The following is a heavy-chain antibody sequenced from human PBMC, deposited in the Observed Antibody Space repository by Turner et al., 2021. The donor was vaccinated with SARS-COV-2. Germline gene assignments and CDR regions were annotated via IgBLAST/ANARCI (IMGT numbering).Heavy chain of an antibody. J-gene: IGHJ5*02. Sequence: QVQLVQSGAEVKKPGASVKVSCKISGYTLTELSMYWVRQAPGKGLEWMGGFVPKHGKTIYAQNFQGRVTMTEDTSTDTAYMELSSLRSEDTAVYFCATGYHLRFNWFDPWGQGTLVTVSS. D-gene: IGHD2-2*01. CDR2: FVPKHGKT. V-gene: IGHV1-24*01. CDR3: ATGYHLRFNWFDP. CDR1: GYTLTELS.